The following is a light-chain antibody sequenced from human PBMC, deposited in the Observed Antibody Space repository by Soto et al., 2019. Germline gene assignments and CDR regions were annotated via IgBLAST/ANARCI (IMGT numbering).Light chain of an antibody. V-gene: IGKV3-15*01. CDR3: QQYRNWPRT. CDR2: GAS. Sequence: EIVLTQSPATLSVSPGDRVTLSCRASQSVDINLAWYQQKAGQAPRLLVYGASTKATDMPGRFSGRGSGTEFTLTINNLQSEDFAVYYCQQYRNWPRTFGQGTKLDIK. J-gene: IGKJ1*01. CDR1: QSVDIN.